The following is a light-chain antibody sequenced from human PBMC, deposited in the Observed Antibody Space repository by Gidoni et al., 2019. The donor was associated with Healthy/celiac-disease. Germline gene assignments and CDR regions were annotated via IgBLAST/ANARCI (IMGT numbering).Light chain of an antibody. Sequence: EIVMTQSPATLSVSPGERATLSCRASQSVNSNLAWYQQKPGQAPRLLIHGASTRATGIPARFSGSGSGTEFTLTISSLQSEDFAVYYCQQYNNWPPFTFGPGTKVDIK. CDR2: GAS. J-gene: IGKJ3*01. CDR3: QQYNNWPPFT. CDR1: QSVNSN. V-gene: IGKV3-15*01.